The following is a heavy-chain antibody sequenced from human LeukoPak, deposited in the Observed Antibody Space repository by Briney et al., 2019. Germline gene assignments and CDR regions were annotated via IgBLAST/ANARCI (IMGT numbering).Heavy chain of an antibody. CDR3: ARSLGTYWGKDFLNWFDP. D-gene: IGHD3-16*01. CDR1: EYTFTNYD. V-gene: IGHV1-8*01. Sequence: GASVKVSCKASEYTFTNYDINWVRQATGQGLEWMGWINPNSGNTGYTRKFQGRVTMTRNTSLTTAYMELTSLKSEDTAVYYCARSLGTYWGKDFLNWFDPWGQGTLVTVSS. J-gene: IGHJ5*02. CDR2: INPNSGNT.